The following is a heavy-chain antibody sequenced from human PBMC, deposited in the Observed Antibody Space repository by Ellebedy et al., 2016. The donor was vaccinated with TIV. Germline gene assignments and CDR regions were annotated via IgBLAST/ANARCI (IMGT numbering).Heavy chain of an antibody. CDR2: IYYSGST. J-gene: IGHJ5*02. V-gene: IGHV4-59*12. CDR3: AREPIIVPAATRSGFDP. Sequence: SETLSLXXTVSGGSISSYYWSWIRQPPGKGLEWIGYIYYSGSTNYNPSLKSRVTISVDTSKNQFSLKLSSVTAADTAVYYCAREPIIVPAATRSGFDPWGQGTLVTVSS. CDR1: GGSISSYY. D-gene: IGHD2-2*01.